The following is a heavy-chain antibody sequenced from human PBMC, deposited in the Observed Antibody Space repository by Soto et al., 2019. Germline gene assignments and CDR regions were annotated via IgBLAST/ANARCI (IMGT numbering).Heavy chain of an antibody. CDR1: GFTFSSYA. V-gene: IGHV3-23*01. D-gene: IGHD3-22*01. CDR2: ISGSGGST. Sequence: EVQLLVSGGDLVQPGGSLRLSCAASGFTFSSYAMSWVRQAPGKGLEWVSAISGSGGSTYYADSVKGRFTISRDNSKNTLYLQMNSLRAEDTAVYYCAKDALTYYYDSSGYYDYWGQGTLVTVSS. J-gene: IGHJ4*02. CDR3: AKDALTYYYDSSGYYDY.